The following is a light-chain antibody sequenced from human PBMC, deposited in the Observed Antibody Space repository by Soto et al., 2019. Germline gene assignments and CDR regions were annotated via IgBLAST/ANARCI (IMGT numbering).Light chain of an antibody. J-gene: IGLJ2*01. CDR2: GNT. CDR3: QSYDNTLGVV. CDR1: SSNIGAGYD. V-gene: IGLV1-40*01. Sequence: QSVLTQPPSVSGAPGQGVTISCTGSSSNIGAGYDVHWYQQFPGTAPKLLISGNTNRPSGVPDRFSGSKSATSASLAITGLQAEAEADYYCQSYDNTLGVVFGGGTKLTVL.